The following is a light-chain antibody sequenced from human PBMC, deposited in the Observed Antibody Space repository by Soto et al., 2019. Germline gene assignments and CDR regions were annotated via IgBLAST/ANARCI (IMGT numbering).Light chain of an antibody. CDR1: SSDVGSYKV. V-gene: IGLV2-11*01. CDR3: CAYADTFYV. J-gene: IGLJ1*01. Sequence: QSALTQPRSVSGSPGQSVTISCTGTSSDVGSYKVVSWYQHHPGKVPKLMIYDVSERPSGVPDRFSGSKSGNTASLTISGFEAEDEANYYCCAYADTFYVFGAGTKLTVL. CDR2: DVS.